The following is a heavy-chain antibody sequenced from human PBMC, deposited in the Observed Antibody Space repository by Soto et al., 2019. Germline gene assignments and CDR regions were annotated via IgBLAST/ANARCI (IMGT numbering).Heavy chain of an antibody. V-gene: IGHV3-48*01. CDR2: ISSSSGTI. CDR1: GFTFSGYN. Sequence: EVQLVESGGGLVQPGGSLRLSCAASGFTFSGYNMNWVRQAPGKGLEWVSYISSSSGTIYYADSVKGRFTISRDNAKNXLYLQMNSLRAEDTAVYYCAKPRGYYDSSGYPTPDYWGQGTLVTVSS. CDR3: AKPRGYYDSSGYPTPDY. J-gene: IGHJ4*02. D-gene: IGHD3-22*01.